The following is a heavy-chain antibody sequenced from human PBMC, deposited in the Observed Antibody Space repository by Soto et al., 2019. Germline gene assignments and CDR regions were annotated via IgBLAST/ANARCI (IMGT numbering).Heavy chain of an antibody. Sequence: GGSRRLSWAASGFTFNNYAMSWVRQAPGKGLEWVSGISASGSRTFYADSVKGRFTVSRDFSKNTLSLQMDSLRAEDTAVYFCGKDPNGDYVGGFEFWGPGTMVTVSS. CDR2: ISASGSRT. J-gene: IGHJ3*01. V-gene: IGHV3-23*01. D-gene: IGHD4-17*01. CDR3: GKDPNGDYVGGFEF. CDR1: GFTFNNYA.